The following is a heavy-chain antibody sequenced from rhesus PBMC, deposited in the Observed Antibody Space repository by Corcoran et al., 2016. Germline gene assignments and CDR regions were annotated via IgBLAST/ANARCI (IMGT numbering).Heavy chain of an antibody. CDR2: INSGGGST. Sequence: EVQLVESGGGLAKPGGSLRLSCAASGFTCRSSWMHWVRQTPGKGLEWISAINSGGGSTYYADSVKGRFTISRDNSKNTLSLQMNSLRAEDTAVYYCAKEAVRAFDYWGQGVLVTVSS. D-gene: IGHD4-23*01. CDR1: GFTCRSSW. J-gene: IGHJ4*01. V-gene: IGHV3S42*01. CDR3: AKEAVRAFDY.